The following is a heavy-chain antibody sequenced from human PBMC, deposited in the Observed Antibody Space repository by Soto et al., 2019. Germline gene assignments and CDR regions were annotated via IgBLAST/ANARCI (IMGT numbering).Heavy chain of an antibody. CDR1: GFTFSTYA. CDR2: ISGSGGTT. CDR3: AKSLRSDPAAFDI. J-gene: IGHJ3*02. V-gene: IGHV3-23*01. Sequence: EVQLLESGGGLLQPGGSLRLSCAASGFTFSTYAMSWVRQAPGKGLEWVSGISGSGGTTYYADSAKGRFTISRDNSKNTLYLQMNSLRGEDTAVYYCAKSLRSDPAAFDIWGQGTLVTVSS. D-gene: IGHD4-17*01.